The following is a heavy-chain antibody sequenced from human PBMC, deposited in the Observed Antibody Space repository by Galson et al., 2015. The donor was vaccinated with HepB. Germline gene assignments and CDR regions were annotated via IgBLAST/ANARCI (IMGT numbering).Heavy chain of an antibody. D-gene: IGHD2-8*02. V-gene: IGHV1-69*10. J-gene: IGHJ4*02. CDR3: ARGGVVYAPWDY. CDR1: GGTFSSYA. CDR2: IIPILGIA. Sequence: SVKVSCKASGGTFSSYAISWVRQAPGQGLEWMGGIIPILGIANYAQKFQGRVTITADKSTSTAYMELSSLRSEDTAVYYCARGGVVYAPWDYWGQGTLVTVSS.